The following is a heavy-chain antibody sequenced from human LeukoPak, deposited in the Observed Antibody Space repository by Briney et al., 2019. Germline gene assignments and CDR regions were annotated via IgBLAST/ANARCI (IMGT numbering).Heavy chain of an antibody. V-gene: IGHV3-15*01. CDR1: GFTFSSYS. D-gene: IGHD2-15*01. CDR2: IKSKTDGGTT. Sequence: GSLRLSCAASGFTFSSYSMNWVRQAPGKGLEWVGRIKSKTDGGTTDYAAPVKGRFTISRDDSKNTLYLQMNSLKTEDTAVYYCTTVSVVVAATDGMDVWGQGTTVTVSS. CDR3: TTVSVVVAATDGMDV. J-gene: IGHJ6*02.